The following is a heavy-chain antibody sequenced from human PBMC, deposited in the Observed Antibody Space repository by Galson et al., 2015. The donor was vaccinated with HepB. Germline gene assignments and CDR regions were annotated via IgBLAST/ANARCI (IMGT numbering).Heavy chain of an antibody. CDR3: ARSATYYYDSSGYYYVI. D-gene: IGHD3-22*01. CDR1: GYTFTSYG. J-gene: IGHJ4*02. V-gene: IGHV1-18*04. Sequence: SVKVSCKASGYTFTSYGISWVRQAPGQGLEWMGWISAYNGNTNYAQKLQGRVTMTTDTSTSTAYMELRSLRSDDTAVYYCARSATYYYDSSGYYYVIWGQGTLVTVSS. CDR2: ISAYNGNT.